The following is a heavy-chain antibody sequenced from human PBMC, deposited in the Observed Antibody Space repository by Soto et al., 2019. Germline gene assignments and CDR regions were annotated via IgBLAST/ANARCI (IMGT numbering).Heavy chain of an antibody. J-gene: IGHJ4*02. CDR1: GGSVSSYY. CDR3: ARQGLDGRYFDS. CDR2: VYTSGST. D-gene: IGHD2-15*01. Sequence: QVQLQESGPGLVKPSETLSLTCTVSGGSVSSYYWSWIRQPAGMGLEWIGRVYTSGSTNYNPSLKSRDTMSVDTSKNQFSLKLSAVTAADTAVYYCARQGLDGRYFDSWGQGTLVTVPS. V-gene: IGHV4-4*07.